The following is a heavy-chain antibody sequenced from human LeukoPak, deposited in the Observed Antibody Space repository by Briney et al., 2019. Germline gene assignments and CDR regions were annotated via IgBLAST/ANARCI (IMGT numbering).Heavy chain of an antibody. J-gene: IGHJ5*02. Sequence: ASVKVSCKASGGTFSSYAISWVRQAPGQGLECMGGIIPIFGTANYAQKFQGRVTITTDESTSPAYMELSSLRSEDTAVYYCASGHCSSTSCYEGLDCFDPWGQGTLVTVSS. CDR3: ASGHCSSTSCYEGLDCFDP. CDR2: IIPIFGTA. D-gene: IGHD2-2*03. CDR1: GGTFSSYA. V-gene: IGHV1-69*05.